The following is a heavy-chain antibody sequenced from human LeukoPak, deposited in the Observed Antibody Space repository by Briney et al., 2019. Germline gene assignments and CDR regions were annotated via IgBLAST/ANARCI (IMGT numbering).Heavy chain of an antibody. CDR2: ISSNGGST. J-gene: IGHJ4*02. V-gene: IGHV3-64*01. CDR3: ARDGDYDILTGYYTRFDY. CDR1: GFTFSSYA. D-gene: IGHD3-9*01. Sequence: GWSLRLSCAASGFTFSSYAMHWVRQAAGKGLECVSAISSNGGSTYYANSVKGRFTISRDNSKNTLYLQMGSLRAEDMAVYYCARDGDYDILTGYYTRFDYWGQGTLVTVSS.